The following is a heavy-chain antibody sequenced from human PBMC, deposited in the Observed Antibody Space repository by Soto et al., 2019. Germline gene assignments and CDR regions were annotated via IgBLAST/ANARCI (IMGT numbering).Heavy chain of an antibody. CDR3: ARGWRFDP. CDR2: INHSGTT. J-gene: IGHJ5*02. D-gene: IGHD1-1*01. V-gene: IGHV4-34*01. CDR1: GGSFSGYQ. Sequence: KTSETLSLTCGVYGGSFSGYQWNWIRQSPGQGLGWIGEINHSGTTKYNPSLESRINLSVDTSKKQFSLKMFSVTAADTAIYYCARGWRFDPWGQGTQVTVSS.